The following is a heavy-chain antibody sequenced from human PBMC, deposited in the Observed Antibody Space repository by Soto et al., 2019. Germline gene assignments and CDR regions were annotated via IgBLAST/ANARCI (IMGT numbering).Heavy chain of an antibody. V-gene: IGHV1-8*01. D-gene: IGHD3-3*01. J-gene: IGHJ5*02. Sequence: ASVKVSCKASGYTFTSYDINWVRQATGQGLEWMGWMNPNSGNTGYAQKFQGRVTMTRNTSISTAYMELSSLRSEDTAVYYCARGSRITIFGVVSSNWFDPWGQGTLVTVSS. CDR1: GYTFTSYD. CDR2: MNPNSGNT. CDR3: ARGSRITIFGVVSSNWFDP.